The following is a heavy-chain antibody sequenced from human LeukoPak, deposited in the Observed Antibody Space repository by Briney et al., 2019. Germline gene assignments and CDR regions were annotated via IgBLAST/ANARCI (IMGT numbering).Heavy chain of an antibody. CDR3: TTVPSLLWFGELLTPPIDY. CDR1: GFTFSNAW. Sequence: GGSLRLSCAASGFTFSNAWMSWVRQAPGRGLEWVGRIKSKTDGGTTDYAAPVKGRFTISRDDSKNTLYLQMNSLKTEDTAVYYCTTVPSLLWFGELLTPPIDYWGQGTLVTVSS. D-gene: IGHD3-10*01. CDR2: IKSKTDGGTT. J-gene: IGHJ4*02. V-gene: IGHV3-15*01.